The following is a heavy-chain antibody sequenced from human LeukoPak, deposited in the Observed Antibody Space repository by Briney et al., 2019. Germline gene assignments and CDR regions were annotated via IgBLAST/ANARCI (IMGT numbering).Heavy chain of an antibody. CDR1: GFTFSSYG. Sequence: GGSLRLSCAASGFTFSSYGMHWVGQARGKGVEGVAFIRYDGSKKYYADSVKGGLTIYRDNSKKRLYMQMNSLRAEDTAVYYCAKRGSSGWYAFDYWGQGTLVTVSS. D-gene: IGHD6-19*01. CDR3: AKRGSSGWYAFDY. J-gene: IGHJ4*02. V-gene: IGHV3-30*02. CDR2: IRYDGSKK.